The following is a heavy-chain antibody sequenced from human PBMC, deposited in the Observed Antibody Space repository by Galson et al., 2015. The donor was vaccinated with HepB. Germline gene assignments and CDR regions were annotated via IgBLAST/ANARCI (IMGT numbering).Heavy chain of an antibody. CDR3: ARSPLRFLDWLPYYDYYYMDV. Sequence: SVKVSCKASGYTFTDYVVNWVRQAPGQGLEWMGWMNTNTGKLTYAPGFAERFVFSLDTSVTTAYLQISSLETDDTAVYYCARSPLRFLDWLPYYDYYYMDVWGEGTTVTVSS. J-gene: IGHJ6*03. D-gene: IGHD3-3*01. CDR1: GYTFTDYV. CDR2: MNTNTGKL. V-gene: IGHV7-4-1*02.